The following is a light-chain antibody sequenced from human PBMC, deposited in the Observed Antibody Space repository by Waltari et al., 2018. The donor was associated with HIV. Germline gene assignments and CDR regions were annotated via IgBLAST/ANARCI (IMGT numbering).Light chain of an antibody. J-gene: IGLJ3*02. CDR3: YSAADNTWV. V-gene: IGLV3-27*01. CDR1: VLAKKKY. Sequence: SYELTQPSSVSVSPGQTARITCSGAVLAKKKYARWFQQKPGQAPVLVIYKDTKLTSGIPERFSGSSSGTTVTLTISGAQVEDEADYYCYSAADNTWVFGGGTKLTVL. CDR2: KDT.